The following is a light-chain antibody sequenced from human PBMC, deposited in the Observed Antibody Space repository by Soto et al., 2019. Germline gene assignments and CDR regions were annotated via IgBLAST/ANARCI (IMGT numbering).Light chain of an antibody. CDR2: GAS. CDR3: QQYNKWPPYT. J-gene: IGKJ2*01. V-gene: IGKV3-15*01. CDR1: QSVNSN. Sequence: EIVMTQSPATLSVSPGERATLSCRASQSVNSNLAWYQQKPGQAPSLLIYGASTRATGVPARFSGSGSGTEFTLTLSSLQSEDFAVYYCQQYNKWPPYTFGQGTKLEIK.